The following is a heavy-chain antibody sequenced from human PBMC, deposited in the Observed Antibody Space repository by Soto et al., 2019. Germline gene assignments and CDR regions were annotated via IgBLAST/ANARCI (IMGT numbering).Heavy chain of an antibody. CDR2: IIPILGIA. CDR1: GGALSSYT. Sequence: SVKVSCKASGGALSSYTISWVRQAPGQGLEWMGRIIPILGIANYAQKFQGRVTITADKSTSTAYMELSSLRSEDTAVYYCASLPIPGYRGRDLDYWGQGTLVTVSS. D-gene: IGHD5-12*01. J-gene: IGHJ4*02. V-gene: IGHV1-69*02. CDR3: ASLPIPGYRGRDLDY.